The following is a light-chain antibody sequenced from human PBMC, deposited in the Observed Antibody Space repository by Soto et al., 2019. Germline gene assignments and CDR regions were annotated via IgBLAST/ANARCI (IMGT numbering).Light chain of an antibody. Sequence: IQLTQSPSSLSASVGDRVTITCRASQGTSSYLAWYQQKPGKAPKLLIYAASTLQSGVPSRFSGSGSGTDFTLTVSSLQPDDFATYYCQQPNSYPLTFGGGTKVEIK. CDR1: QGTSSY. CDR2: AAS. V-gene: IGKV1-9*01. CDR3: QQPNSYPLT. J-gene: IGKJ4*01.